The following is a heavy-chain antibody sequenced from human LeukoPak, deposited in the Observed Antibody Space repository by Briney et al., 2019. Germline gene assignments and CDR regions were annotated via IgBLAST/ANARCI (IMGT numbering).Heavy chain of an antibody. CDR2: IKHDVSER. CDR1: GFTLSRYW. Sequence: TGGSLRLSCAASGFTLSRYWMSWVRQAPGKGLEWVANIKHDVSERFFMGSVQGRFTIFRDNAKNSMYLQMSNLRAEDTAVYYCARSNSGLDYWGRGTLVTVSS. V-gene: IGHV3-7*01. D-gene: IGHD1-26*01. CDR3: ARSNSGLDY. J-gene: IGHJ4*02.